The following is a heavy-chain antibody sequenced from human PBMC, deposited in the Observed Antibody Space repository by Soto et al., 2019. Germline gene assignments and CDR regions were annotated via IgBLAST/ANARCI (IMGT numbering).Heavy chain of an antibody. CDR2: IYSGGST. D-gene: IGHD5-18*01. Sequence: APGKGLAWVSVIYSGGSTYYADSVKGRFTISRDNSKNTLYLQMNSLRAEDTAVYYCARDISGYSYGYGYWGQGTLVTVA. V-gene: IGHV3-66*01. CDR3: ARDISGYSYGYGY. J-gene: IGHJ4*02.